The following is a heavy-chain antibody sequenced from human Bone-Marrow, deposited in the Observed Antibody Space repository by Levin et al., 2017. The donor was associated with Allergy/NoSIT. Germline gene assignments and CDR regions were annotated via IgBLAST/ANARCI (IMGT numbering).Heavy chain of an antibody. D-gene: IGHD3-22*01. J-gene: IGHJ3*02. V-gene: IGHV1-2*06. CDR1: GYTFTGYY. CDR2: INPNSGGT. CDR3: ARGISSEKGNPKDETFDI. Sequence: ISCKASGYTFTGYYMHWVRPAPGQGLEWMGRINPNSGGTNYAQKFQGRVTMTRDTSISTAYMELSRLRSDDTAVYYCARGISSEKGNPKDETFDIWGQGTMVTVSS.